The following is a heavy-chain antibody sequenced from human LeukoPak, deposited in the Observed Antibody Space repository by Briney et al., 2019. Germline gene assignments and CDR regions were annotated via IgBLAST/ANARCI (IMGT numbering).Heavy chain of an antibody. CDR3: ARGLNRVPAY. V-gene: IGHV4-30-2*01. J-gene: IGHJ4*02. D-gene: IGHD1-14*01. CDR2: INHSGST. CDR1: GGSISSGGYY. Sequence: PSQTLSLTCTVSGGSISSGGYYWSWIRQPPGKGLEWIGEINHSGSTNYNPSLKSRVTISVDTSKNQFSLKLSSVTAADTAVYYCARGLNRVPAYWGQGTLVTVSS.